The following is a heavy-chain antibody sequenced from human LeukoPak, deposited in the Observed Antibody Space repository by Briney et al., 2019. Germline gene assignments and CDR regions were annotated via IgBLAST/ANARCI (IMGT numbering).Heavy chain of an antibody. V-gene: IGHV3-7*01. J-gene: IGHJ6*03. D-gene: IGHD3-22*01. CDR1: GFTFSSYW. CDR3: AREADSSGFGPYYYYYMDV. CDR2: IKQDGSEK. Sequence: GGSLRLSCAASGFTFSSYWMSWVRQAPGKGLEWVANIKQDGSEKYYVDSVKGRFTISRDNAKNSLYLQMNSLRAEDTAVYYCAREADSSGFGPYYYYYMDVWGKGTTVTVSS.